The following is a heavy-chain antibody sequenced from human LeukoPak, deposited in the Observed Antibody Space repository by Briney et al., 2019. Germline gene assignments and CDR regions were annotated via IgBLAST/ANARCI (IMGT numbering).Heavy chain of an antibody. V-gene: IGHV4-39*01. D-gene: IGHD6-13*01. Sequence: PSQTLSLTCTVSGGSISSGGYYWTWIRQPPGKGLEWIGEIKDSGSTNYNPSLNSRVSISVDTAKNQFSLNLNSLTVADTALYYCARVGYTNNWSTLYNWFDPWGQGTLVTVSS. CDR3: ARVGYTNNWSTLYNWFDP. J-gene: IGHJ5*02. CDR2: IKDSGST. CDR1: GGSISSGGYY.